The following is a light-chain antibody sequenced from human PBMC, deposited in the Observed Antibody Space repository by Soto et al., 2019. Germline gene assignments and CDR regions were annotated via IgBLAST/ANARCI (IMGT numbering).Light chain of an antibody. CDR2: DVS. CDR1: SSDVGGYNY. CDR3: SSYTSNSTPVV. Sequence: QSALTQPASVSGSPGQSITISCTGTSSDVGGYNYVSWYQQHPGKAPKLMIYDVSNRPSGVSNRFSGSKSGNTASLTISGLQAEDEAAYYCSSYTSNSTPVVFGGGTKLTVL. J-gene: IGLJ2*01. V-gene: IGLV2-14*01.